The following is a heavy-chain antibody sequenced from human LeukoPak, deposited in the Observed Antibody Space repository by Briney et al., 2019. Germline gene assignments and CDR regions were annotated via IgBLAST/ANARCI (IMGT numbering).Heavy chain of an antibody. CDR3: AKKPATIKFPFDI. V-gene: IGHV3-23*01. Sequence: GGSLRLSCVGSGFSFSTYDMGWVRQTPGKGLEWVSAISTTGGYTEDADSVKGRFTISRDNSQNTLFLQMHSLRAEDTAVYYCAKKPATIKFPFDIWGEGTLVTVSP. CDR1: GFSFSTYD. D-gene: IGHD5-24*01. J-gene: IGHJ4*02. CDR2: ISTTGGYT.